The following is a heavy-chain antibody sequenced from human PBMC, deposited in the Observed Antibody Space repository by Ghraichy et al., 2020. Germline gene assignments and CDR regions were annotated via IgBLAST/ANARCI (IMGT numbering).Heavy chain of an antibody. J-gene: IGHJ4*02. CDR3: AKRSTTFDC. CDR1: GFTVNNYA. D-gene: IGHD1-1*01. CDR2: ISGSDGEI. Sequence: GGSLRLSCAASGFTVNNYAMSWVRQAPGKGLEWVSGISGSDGEIYYADSVKGRFTISRDNSKNALYLQMNSLRAEDTAVYYCAKRSTTFDCWGQGTLFTVSS. V-gene: IGHV3-23*01.